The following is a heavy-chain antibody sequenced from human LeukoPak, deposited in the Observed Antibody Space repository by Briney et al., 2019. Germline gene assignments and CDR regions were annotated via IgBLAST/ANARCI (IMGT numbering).Heavy chain of an antibody. CDR2: IYYTEST. D-gene: IGHD6-19*01. CDR3: ARERGGSKLTGLYGRDYYYMDV. V-gene: IGHV4-61*01. J-gene: IGHJ6*03. Sequence: SETLSLTCTVSGYSISSGYYWGWIRQPPGKGLEWIGYIYYTESTNYNPSLKSRVTISVATSKNQFSLKLTSVTAADTAVYFCARERGGSKLTGLYGRDYYYMDVWGKGTTVTVSS. CDR1: GYSISSGYY.